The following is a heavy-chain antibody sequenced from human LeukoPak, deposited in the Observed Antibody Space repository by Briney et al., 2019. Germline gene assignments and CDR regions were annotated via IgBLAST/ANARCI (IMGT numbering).Heavy chain of an antibody. CDR2: ISAYNGNT. Sequence: VASVKVSCKASGYTFPSYGVSWVRQAPGQGLEWMGWISAYNGNTNYAQKLQGRVTMTTDTSTSTAYMELRSLRSDDTAVYYCARDSAVAGTLGLRYWGQGTLVTVSS. J-gene: IGHJ4*02. CDR1: GYTFPSYG. CDR3: ARDSAVAGTLGLRY. V-gene: IGHV1-18*01. D-gene: IGHD6-19*01.